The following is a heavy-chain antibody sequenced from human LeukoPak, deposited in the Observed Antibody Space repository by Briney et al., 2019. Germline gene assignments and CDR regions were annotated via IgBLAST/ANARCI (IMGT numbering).Heavy chain of an antibody. Sequence: PSETLSLTCTVSGGSISSSSYYWGWIRQPPGKGLEWIGSIYYSGSTYYNPSLKSRVTISVDTSKNQFSLKLSSVTAADTAVYYCARGLVDTAMATDAFDIWGQGTMVTVSS. J-gene: IGHJ3*02. V-gene: IGHV4-39*07. CDR1: GGSISSSSYY. CDR2: IYYSGST. D-gene: IGHD5-18*01. CDR3: ARGLVDTAMATDAFDI.